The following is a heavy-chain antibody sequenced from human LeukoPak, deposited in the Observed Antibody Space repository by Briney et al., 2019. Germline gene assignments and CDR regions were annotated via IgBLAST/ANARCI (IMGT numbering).Heavy chain of an antibody. V-gene: IGHV3-7*03. CDR1: GFTFSSYW. CDR3: AKDHRDIVVVPAAMTDAFDI. Sequence: GGSLRLSCAASGFTFSSYWMSWVRQAPGKGLEWVANIKQDGSEKYYVDSVKGRFTISRDNSKNTLYLQMNSLRAEDTAVYYCAKDHRDIVVVPAAMTDAFDIWGRGTMVTVSS. CDR2: IKQDGSEK. J-gene: IGHJ3*02. D-gene: IGHD2-2*01.